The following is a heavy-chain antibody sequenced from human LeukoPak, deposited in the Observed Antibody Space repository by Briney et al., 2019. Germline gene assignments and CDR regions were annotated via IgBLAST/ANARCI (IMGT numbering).Heavy chain of an antibody. CDR3: ARRVKLGYCSSTSCFTLPDAFDI. D-gene: IGHD2-2*02. V-gene: IGHV5-10-1*01. CDR2: IDPSDSYT. Sequence: GESLKISCKGSGYSFTSYWISWVRQMPGKGLEWMGRIDPSDSYTNYSPSFQGHVTISADKSISTAYLQWSSLKASDTAMYYGARRVKLGYCSSTSCFTLPDAFDIWGQGTMVTVSS. CDR1: GYSFTSYW. J-gene: IGHJ3*02.